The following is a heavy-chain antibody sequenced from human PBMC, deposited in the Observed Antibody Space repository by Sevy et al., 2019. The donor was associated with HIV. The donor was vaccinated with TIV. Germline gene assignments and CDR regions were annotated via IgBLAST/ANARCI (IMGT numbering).Heavy chain of an antibody. CDR2: IYYSGST. J-gene: IGHJ3*02. CDR3: ARSMTTVTTGGYAFDI. D-gene: IGHD4-17*01. Sequence: SETLSLTCTVSGGSISSSSYYWGWIRQPPGKGLEWIGSIYYSGSTYYNPSLKSRVTISVDTSKYQFSLKLSSVTAADTAVYYCARSMTTVTTGGYAFDIWGQGTMVTVSS. V-gene: IGHV4-39*01. CDR1: GGSISSSSYY.